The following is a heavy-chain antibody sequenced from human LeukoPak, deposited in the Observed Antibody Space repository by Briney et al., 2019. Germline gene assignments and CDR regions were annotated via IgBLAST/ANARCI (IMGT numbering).Heavy chain of an antibody. Sequence: SETLSLTCTVSGGSISSYYWSWIQQPPGKGLEWIGYIYYSGSTNYNPSLRSRVTISVDTSKNQFSLKLSSVTAADTAVYYCARTGYSSSWYVPDYWGQGTLVTVSS. V-gene: IGHV4-59*01. CDR1: GGSISSYY. J-gene: IGHJ4*02. CDR2: IYYSGST. CDR3: ARTGYSSSWYVPDY. D-gene: IGHD6-13*01.